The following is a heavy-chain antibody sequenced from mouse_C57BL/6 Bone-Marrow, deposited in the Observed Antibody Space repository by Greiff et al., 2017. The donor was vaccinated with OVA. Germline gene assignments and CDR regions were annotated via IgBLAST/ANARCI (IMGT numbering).Heavy chain of an antibody. CDR1: GFTFSDYY. J-gene: IGHJ4*01. CDR2: ISNGGGST. CDR3: ARHEITTVVATDYAMDY. Sequence: EVMLVESGGGLVQPGGSLKLSCAASGFTFSDYYMYWVRQTPEKRLEWVAYISNGGGSTYYPDTVKGRFTISRDNAKNTLYLQMSRLKSEDTAMYYCARHEITTVVATDYAMDYWGQGTSVTVSS. D-gene: IGHD1-1*01. V-gene: IGHV5-12*01.